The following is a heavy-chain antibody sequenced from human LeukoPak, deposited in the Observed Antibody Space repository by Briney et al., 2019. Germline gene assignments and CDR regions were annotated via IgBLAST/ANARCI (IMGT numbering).Heavy chain of an antibody. CDR3: ACGYYYDCSGYYYTGAFDS. Sequence: SETLSLTCTVSGGTISSYYWSWIRQPAGKGLEWIGRIYTSGSTNYNPSLKSRVTMSVDTSKNQFSLKLSSVTAADTAVYYCACGYYYDCSGYYYTGAFDSWGQGTMVTVSS. CDR2: IYTSGST. V-gene: IGHV4-4*07. CDR1: GGTISSYY. J-gene: IGHJ3*02. D-gene: IGHD3-22*01.